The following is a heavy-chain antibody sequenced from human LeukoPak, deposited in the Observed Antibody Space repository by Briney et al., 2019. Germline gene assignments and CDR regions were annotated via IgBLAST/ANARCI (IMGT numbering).Heavy chain of an antibody. CDR1: GGSISSGSHY. D-gene: IGHD3-10*01. Sequence: SETLSLTCTVSGGSISSGSHYWTWIRQPAGKGLEYIGRVYSSGSTDSNPSLRSRLTMSVDTSKNQLSLKLTSVTAADTAVYYCARLGRFGALLPYYYYMDVWGKGTTVTVSS. CDR3: ARLGRFGALLPYYYYMDV. V-gene: IGHV4-61*02. J-gene: IGHJ6*03. CDR2: VYSSGST.